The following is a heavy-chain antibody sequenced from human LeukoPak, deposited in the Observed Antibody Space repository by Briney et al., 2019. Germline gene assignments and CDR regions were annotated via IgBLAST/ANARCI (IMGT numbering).Heavy chain of an antibody. CDR2: IIPILGIA. Sequence: ASVKVSCKASGGTFSSYAISWVRQAPGQGLEWMGRIIPILGIANYAQKFRGRVTITADKSTSTAYMELSSLRSEDTAVYYCARVVWAVAAGGMDVWGQGTTVTVSS. V-gene: IGHV1-69*04. CDR3: ARVVWAVAAGGMDV. CDR1: GGTFSSYA. D-gene: IGHD6-19*01. J-gene: IGHJ6*02.